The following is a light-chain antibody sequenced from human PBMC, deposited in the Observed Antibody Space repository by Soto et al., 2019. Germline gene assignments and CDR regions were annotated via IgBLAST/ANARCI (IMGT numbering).Light chain of an antibody. CDR1: QGVGSY. Sequence: EVVLTQSPVTLSLSPGERATLSCRASQGVGSYVAWYQHKPGHLPRLLIYDTSNRAAGVPVRFSGSGSETDFTLTINGLEPDDFAVYYCQQRSTWPALTFGGGTKLEV. CDR2: DTS. J-gene: IGKJ4*01. V-gene: IGKV3-11*01. CDR3: QQRSTWPALT.